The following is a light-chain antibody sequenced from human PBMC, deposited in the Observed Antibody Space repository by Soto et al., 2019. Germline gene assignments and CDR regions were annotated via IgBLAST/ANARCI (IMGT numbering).Light chain of an antibody. CDR2: DVN. CDR3: CSYAATSTLV. J-gene: IGLJ3*02. CDR1: SGDIGSYNR. Sequence: QSALTQPASVSGSPGQSITISCTGTSGDIGSYNRVSWYQQHPGKAPKLMIYDVNKRPSGVPDRFSGSKSGSTASLTISGLQAEDEADYYCCSYAATSTLVFGGGTKLTVL. V-gene: IGLV2-11*01.